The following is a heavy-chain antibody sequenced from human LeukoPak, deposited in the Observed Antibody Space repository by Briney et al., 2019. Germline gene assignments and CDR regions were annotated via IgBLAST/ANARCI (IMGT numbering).Heavy chain of an antibody. CDR2: ISAYKGNT. Sequence: ASVKVSCKASGYPFARYGISWVRQAPGQGLEWMGWISAYKGNTNYAQKFQGRVTMTTDTSTGTAYMELRRLRSDDTAVYYCARDHGGKVDRYFDLWGRGTLVTVSS. D-gene: IGHD2-15*01. V-gene: IGHV1-18*01. J-gene: IGHJ2*01. CDR1: GYPFARYG. CDR3: ARDHGGKVDRYFDL.